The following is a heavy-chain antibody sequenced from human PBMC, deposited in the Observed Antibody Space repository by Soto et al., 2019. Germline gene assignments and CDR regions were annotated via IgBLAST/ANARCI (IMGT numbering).Heavy chain of an antibody. CDR3: AKARHDYSNYFDY. CDR2: LSYDGSNK. V-gene: IGHV3-30*18. Sequence: QVQLVESGGGVVQPGRSLRLSCVVSGFTFSSYGMHWVRQAPGKGLEWVAVLSYDGSNKYYADSVKGRFTISRDNSKNTVYLQMNSLRAEDTAVYYCAKARHDYSNYFDYWGQGTLVTVSS. CDR1: GFTFSSYG. J-gene: IGHJ4*02. D-gene: IGHD4-4*01.